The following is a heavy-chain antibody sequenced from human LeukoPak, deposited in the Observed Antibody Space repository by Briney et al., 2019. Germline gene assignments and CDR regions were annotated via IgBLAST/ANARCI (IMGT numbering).Heavy chain of an antibody. V-gene: IGHV4-4*07. Sequence: SETLSLTCTVSGGSISGYYWSWIRQPAGKGLEWIGRIYPSGSMNYNPSLQSRVTMSLDTSKNQFSLKLSPVTAADTAVYYCARGSSSYDYWGQGTLVTVSS. CDR1: GGSISGYY. CDR2: IYPSGSM. J-gene: IGHJ4*02. CDR3: ARGSSSYDY.